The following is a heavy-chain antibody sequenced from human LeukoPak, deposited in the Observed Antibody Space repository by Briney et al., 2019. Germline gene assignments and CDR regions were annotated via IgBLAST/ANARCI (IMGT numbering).Heavy chain of an antibody. CDR2: ISGDNGNT. V-gene: IGHV1-18*01. D-gene: IGHD1-26*01. CDR3: ARDALGISDAFDI. Sequence: ASVKVSCKASGYTFTSYGLSWVRQAPGQGLEWMGWISGDNGNTNYAQKVQGRVTMNTDTSTSTAYMEPRSLRSDDTAVYYCARDALGISDAFDIWGQGTMVTVS. CDR1: GYTFTSYG. J-gene: IGHJ3*02.